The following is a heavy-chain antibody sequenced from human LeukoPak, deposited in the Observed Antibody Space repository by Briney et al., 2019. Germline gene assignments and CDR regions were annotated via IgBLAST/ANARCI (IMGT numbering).Heavy chain of an antibody. V-gene: IGHV1-69*05. D-gene: IGHD2-15*01. J-gene: IGHJ2*01. Sequence: SVKVSCEASGGTFSSYAISWVRQAPGQGLEWMGRIIPIFGTANYAQKFQGRVTITTDESTSTAYMELSSLRSEDTAVYYCVRLFRDIDRYFDLWGRGTLVTVSS. CDR2: IIPIFGTA. CDR3: VRLFRDIDRYFDL. CDR1: GGTFSSYA.